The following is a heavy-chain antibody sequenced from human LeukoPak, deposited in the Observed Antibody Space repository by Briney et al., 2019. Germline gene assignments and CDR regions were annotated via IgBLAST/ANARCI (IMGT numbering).Heavy chain of an antibody. CDR3: ASATEVWFGELWPPDY. CDR2: INSDRSST. D-gene: IGHD3-10*01. V-gene: IGHV3-74*01. Sequence: PGGSLRLSCAASGFTFSSYWMHWVRQAPGKGLVWVSRINSDRSSTSYADSVKGRFTISRDNAKNTLYLQMNSLRAEDTAVYYCASATEVWFGELWPPDYWGQGTLVTVSS. CDR1: GFTFSSYW. J-gene: IGHJ4*02.